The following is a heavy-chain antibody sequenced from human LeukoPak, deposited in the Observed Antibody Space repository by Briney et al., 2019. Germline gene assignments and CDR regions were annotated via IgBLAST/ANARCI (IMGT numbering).Heavy chain of an antibody. CDR1: GGSISSYY. V-gene: IGHV4-59*01. J-gene: IGHJ5*02. Sequence: KPSETLSLTCTVSGGSISSYYWSWIRQPPGKGLEWIGYIYYSGSTNYNPSLKSRVTISVDTSKNQFSLKLSSVTAADTAVYYCARYGQIDGWFDPWGQGTLVTVSS. CDR3: ARYGQIDGWFDP. CDR2: IYYSGST. D-gene: IGHD3-10*01.